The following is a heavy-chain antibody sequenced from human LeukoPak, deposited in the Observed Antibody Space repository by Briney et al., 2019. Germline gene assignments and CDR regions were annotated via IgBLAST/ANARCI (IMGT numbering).Heavy chain of an antibody. D-gene: IGHD1-14*01. CDR1: EFTFSNYA. J-gene: IGHJ5*02. CDR3: AKGSGINHYHWIDP. CDR2: ISGGGGST. V-gene: IGHV3-23*01. Sequence: GGSLRLSCAASEFTFSNYAMNWVRQAPGKGLEWVSGISGGGGSTYYTDSVKGRFTISRDNSKNTLYLQMDSLRAEDTALYYCAKGSGINHYHWIDPWGQGTLVTVSS.